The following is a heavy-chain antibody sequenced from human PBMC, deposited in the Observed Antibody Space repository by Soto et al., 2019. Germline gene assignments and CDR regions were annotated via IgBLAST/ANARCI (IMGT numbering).Heavy chain of an antibody. Sequence: GESLKISCKGSGYSFTSYWIGWVRQMPGKGLEWMGIIYPGDSDTRYSPSFQGQVTISADKSISTAYLQWSSLKAVDTAIYYCARIGYCSGGSCYGYYYYGMDVWGQGTTVTVSS. CDR2: IYPGDSDT. D-gene: IGHD2-15*01. CDR1: GYSFTSYW. J-gene: IGHJ6*02. CDR3: ARIGYCSGGSCYGYYYYGMDV. V-gene: IGHV5-51*01.